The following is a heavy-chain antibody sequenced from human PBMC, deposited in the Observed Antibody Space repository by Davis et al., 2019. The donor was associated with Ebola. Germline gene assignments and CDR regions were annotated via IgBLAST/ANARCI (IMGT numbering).Heavy chain of an antibody. CDR1: GFTFSSYA. CDR2: ISYDGSNK. J-gene: IGHJ4*02. V-gene: IGHV3-30-3*01. D-gene: IGHD3-3*01. CDR3: AGSGYSYYFDY. Sequence: GESLKISCAASGFTFSSYAMHWVRQAPGKGLEWVAVISYDGSNKYYADSVKGRFTISRDNSKNTLYLQMNSLRAEDTAVYYCAGSGYSYYFDYWGQGTLVTVSS.